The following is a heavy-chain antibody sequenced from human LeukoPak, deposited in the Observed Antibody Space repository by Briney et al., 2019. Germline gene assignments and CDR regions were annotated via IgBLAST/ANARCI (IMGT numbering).Heavy chain of an antibody. CDR3: ARRTGMIVVVRFDY. Sequence: SETLSLACTVSGGSISSSSYYWSWIRQPPGKGLEWIGEINHSGSTNYNPSLKSRVTISVDTSKNQFSMKLSSVTAADRALYYCARRTGMIVVVRFDYWGQGTLVTVSS. D-gene: IGHD3-22*01. V-gene: IGHV4-39*07. CDR2: INHSGST. J-gene: IGHJ4*02. CDR1: GGSISSSSYY.